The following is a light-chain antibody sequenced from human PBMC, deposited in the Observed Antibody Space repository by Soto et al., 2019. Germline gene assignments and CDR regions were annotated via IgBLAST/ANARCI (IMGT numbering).Light chain of an antibody. CDR1: QSFRGL. V-gene: IGKV3-20*01. CDR2: GAF. CDR3: QYYGNSPLT. J-gene: IGKJ1*01. Sequence: EVVLTQSPVTLSLSPGERATLSCRAIQSFRGLLAWYQQKPGQAPRLLIYGAFNRATGIPDRFSGGGSGTDFTLTITRLEPEDFAVYYCQYYGNSPLTFGQGTKGDIK.